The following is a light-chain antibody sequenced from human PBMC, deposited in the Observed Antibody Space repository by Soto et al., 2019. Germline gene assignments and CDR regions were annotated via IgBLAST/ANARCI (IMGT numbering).Light chain of an antibody. Sequence: EIVLTQSPGTLSLSPGERAPLSCRASQRVSSSFLAWYQQKPGQAPRLLIYGASSRATGIPDRFSGSGSGTDFTLTISRLEPEDFAVYYCQQYDSSPLTFGGGTKVEIK. CDR2: GAS. J-gene: IGKJ4*01. CDR3: QQYDSSPLT. CDR1: QRVSSSF. V-gene: IGKV3-20*01.